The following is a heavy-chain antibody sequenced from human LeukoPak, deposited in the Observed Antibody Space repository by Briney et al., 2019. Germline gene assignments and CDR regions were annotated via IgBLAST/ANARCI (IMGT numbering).Heavy chain of an antibody. CDR2: ITNSGDST. Sequence: PGGSLRLSCAASGFTFSSYGMIWVRQAPGEGLEWVSTITNSGDSTYYTDSVKGRFTISRDDSRNTLCLQMNSLRAEDTAVYYCAKDRGYYDTSGYLIWGQGTLVTVSS. D-gene: IGHD3-22*01. CDR3: AKDRGYYDTSGYLI. J-gene: IGHJ4*02. CDR1: GFTFSSYG. V-gene: IGHV3-23*01.